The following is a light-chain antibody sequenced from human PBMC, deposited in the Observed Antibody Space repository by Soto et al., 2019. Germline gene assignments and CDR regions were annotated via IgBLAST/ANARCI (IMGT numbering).Light chain of an antibody. Sequence: DIQMTQSPSTLSASVGDRVTITCRASQSISSWLAWYQQKPGKAPKLLIYKASSLESGVPSRFSGSGSGTEFTLTISRLQPDDFATYYCQQYNIYSYTFGQGTKLEIK. CDR3: QQYNIYSYT. CDR2: KAS. J-gene: IGKJ2*01. V-gene: IGKV1-5*03. CDR1: QSISSW.